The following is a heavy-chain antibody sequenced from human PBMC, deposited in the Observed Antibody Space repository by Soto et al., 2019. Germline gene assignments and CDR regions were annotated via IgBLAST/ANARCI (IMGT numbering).Heavy chain of an antibody. CDR1: DDSTSNSNYY. V-gene: IGHV4-39*01. Sequence: QLQLQESGPGLVKPSETLSLSCSVSDDSTSNSNYYWGWIRQPPGRGLEWVGSIDYYGNTYYNPSVKSRVSISVDTSKSQFSVRLTSVTAADTAVYYCVRGGKYRLQETYYFDYWGQGALVTVSS. D-gene: IGHD4-4*01. CDR3: VRGGKYRLQETYYFDY. J-gene: IGHJ4*02. CDR2: IDYYGNT.